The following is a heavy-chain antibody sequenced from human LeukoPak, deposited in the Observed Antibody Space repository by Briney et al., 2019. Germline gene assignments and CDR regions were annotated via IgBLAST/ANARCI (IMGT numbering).Heavy chain of an antibody. Sequence: PSETLSLTCTVSGGSISSYYWSWIRQPPGKGLEWIGYIYYSGSTNYNPSLKSRVTISVDTSKNQFSLKLSSVTAADTAVYYCARSNCGGDCYNDYWGQGTLVTVSS. CDR3: ARSNCGGDCYNDY. CDR1: GGSISSYY. CDR2: IYYSGST. V-gene: IGHV4-59*01. J-gene: IGHJ4*02. D-gene: IGHD2-21*02.